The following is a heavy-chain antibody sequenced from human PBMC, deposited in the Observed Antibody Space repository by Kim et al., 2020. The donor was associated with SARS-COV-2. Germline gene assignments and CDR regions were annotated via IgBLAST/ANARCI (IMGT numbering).Heavy chain of an antibody. Sequence: GGSLRLSCAASGFTFSSYGMHWVRQAPGKGLEWVAVIWYDGSNKYYADSVKGRFTISRDNSKNTLYLQMNSLRAEDTAVYYCARDQGIVVVPAATPAYNDAFDIWGQGTMVTVSS. CDR2: IWYDGSNK. J-gene: IGHJ3*02. V-gene: IGHV3-33*01. CDR3: ARDQGIVVVPAATPAYNDAFDI. D-gene: IGHD2-2*01. CDR1: GFTFSSYG.